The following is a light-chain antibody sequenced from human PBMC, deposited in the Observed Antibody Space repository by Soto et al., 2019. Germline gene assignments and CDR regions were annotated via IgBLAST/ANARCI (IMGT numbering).Light chain of an antibody. J-gene: IGKJ1*01. Sequence: IQLTPSRSTLSASPGDRVTLTDLASQGISSYLAWYQQKPGKAPKLLIYAASTLQSGVPSRFSGSGSGTEFTLTISSLQPDDFATYYCQHYNSYSEAFGQGTKVDIK. CDR2: AAS. V-gene: IGKV1-8*01. CDR3: QHYNSYSEA. CDR1: QGISSY.